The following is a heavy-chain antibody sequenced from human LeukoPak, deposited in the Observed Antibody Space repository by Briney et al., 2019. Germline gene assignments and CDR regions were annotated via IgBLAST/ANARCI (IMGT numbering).Heavy chain of an antibody. CDR1: GGSISSSSYY. J-gene: IGHJ4*02. V-gene: IGHV4-39*01. CDR3: ATHTVTHPFDY. Sequence: SETLSLTCTVSGGSISSSSYYWGWIRQPPGKGLEWIGSIYYSGSTYYNPSLKSRVTISVDTSKNQFSLKLSSVTAADTAVYYCATHTVTHPFDYWGQGALVTVSS. D-gene: IGHD4-17*01. CDR2: IYYSGST.